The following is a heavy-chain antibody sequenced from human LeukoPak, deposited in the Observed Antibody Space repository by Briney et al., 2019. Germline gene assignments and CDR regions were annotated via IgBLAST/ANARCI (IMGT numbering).Heavy chain of an antibody. V-gene: IGHV3-7*01. CDR1: GFTFSSYW. CDR3: AKDPYYSYYYGSGSFLGYYFDY. J-gene: IGHJ4*02. CDR2: IKQDGSNK. D-gene: IGHD3-10*01. Sequence: GGSLRLSCAASGFTFSSYWMSWVRQAPGKGLEWVANIKQDGSNKYYADSVKGRFTISRDNSKNTLYLQMNSLRAEDTAVYYCAKDPYYSYYYGSGSFLGYYFDYWGQGTLVTVSS.